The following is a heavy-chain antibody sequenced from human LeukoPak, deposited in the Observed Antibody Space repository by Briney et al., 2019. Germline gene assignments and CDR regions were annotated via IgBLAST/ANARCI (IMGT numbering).Heavy chain of an antibody. CDR1: GFSVTSNY. CDR3: ARSTVTTLDY. V-gene: IGHV3-48*01. Sequence: GGSPRLSCEASGFSVTSNYMSWVRQAPGKGLEWVSYISSSSSTIYYADSVKGRFTISRDNAKNSLYLQMNSLRAEDTAVYYCARSTVTTLDYWGQGTLVTVSS. CDR2: ISSSSSTI. J-gene: IGHJ4*02. D-gene: IGHD4-17*01.